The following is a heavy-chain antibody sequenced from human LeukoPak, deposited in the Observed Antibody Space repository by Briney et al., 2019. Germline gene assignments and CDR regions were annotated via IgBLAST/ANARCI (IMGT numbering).Heavy chain of an antibody. CDR1: GFTMSSSW. V-gene: IGHV3-7*04. CDR2: INEDGSEN. Sequence: GGSLRLSCTVSGFTMSSSWMSWVRQAPGKGLDWVANINEDGSENNYVGSVKGRFTISSDNAKNSLFLQMNSLRAEDTAVYYCARDRGWYHADYWGQGTLVTVSA. D-gene: IGHD6-19*01. J-gene: IGHJ4*02. CDR3: ARDRGWYHADY.